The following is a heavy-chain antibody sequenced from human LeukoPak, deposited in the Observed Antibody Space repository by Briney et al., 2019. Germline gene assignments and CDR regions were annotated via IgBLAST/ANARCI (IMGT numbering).Heavy chain of an antibody. CDR1: GFTFSGYA. CDR3: ARFSGSYCDY. Sequence: GRSLRLSCAASGFTFSGYAMQWVRQAPGKGLEWVAVISYDGSNKYHADSVKGRFTISRDNSKNTLYVQMNSLRAEDTAVYYCARFSGSYCDYWGQGTLVTVSS. D-gene: IGHD1-26*01. CDR2: ISYDGSNK. V-gene: IGHV3-30-3*01. J-gene: IGHJ4*02.